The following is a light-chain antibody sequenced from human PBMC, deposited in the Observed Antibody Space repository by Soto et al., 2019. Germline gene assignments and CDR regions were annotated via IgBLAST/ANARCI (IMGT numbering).Light chain of an antibody. CDR2: SNN. V-gene: IGLV1-44*01. CDR1: NSNIGSNS. CDR3: AAWDDSLDGHVV. J-gene: IGLJ2*01. Sequence: QSALTQPPSASGTPGQRVTISCSGTNSNIGSNSVHWYQQLPGTAPKLLIFSNNQRPSGVPDRFSGSKSGTSASLAISGLQSEDEADYYCAAWDDSLDGHVVFGGGTKLTVL.